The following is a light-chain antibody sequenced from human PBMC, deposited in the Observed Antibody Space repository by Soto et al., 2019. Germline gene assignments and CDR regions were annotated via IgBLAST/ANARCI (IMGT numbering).Light chain of an antibody. CDR2: AAS. CDR1: QSISSY. Sequence: DIQMTQSPSFLSASVGDRVTIPFRAKQSISSYLNWYQQKPGKAPKLLLYAASSLQSGVPSRFSGSGSGTDFTLPISSLQPEDFATYYCQQSYSTHHEGTFGQGTKVDIK. CDR3: QQSYSTHHEGT. V-gene: IGKV1-39*01. J-gene: IGKJ1*01.